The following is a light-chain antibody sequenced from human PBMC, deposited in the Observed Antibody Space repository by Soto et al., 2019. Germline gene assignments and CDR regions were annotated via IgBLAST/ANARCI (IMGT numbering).Light chain of an antibody. CDR2: GAS. CDR1: QSVSSSY. CDR3: QQRSNWPGT. Sequence: EIVLTQSPGTLSFSPGERATLSCRASQSVSSSYLAWYQQKPGQAPRLLIYGASSRATGIPDRFSGSGSGTDFTLTISRLEPEAGAVYYCQQRSNWPGTFGQGTGLDIX. J-gene: IGKJ5*01. V-gene: IGKV3D-20*02.